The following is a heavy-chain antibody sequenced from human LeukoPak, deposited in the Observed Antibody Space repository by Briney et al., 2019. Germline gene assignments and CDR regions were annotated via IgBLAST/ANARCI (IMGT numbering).Heavy chain of an antibody. CDR2: ISGSGGST. J-gene: IGHJ3*02. D-gene: IGHD4-17*01. Sequence: PGGSLRLSCAASGFTFSSYAMNWVRQAPGKGLEWVSVISGSGGSTYYADSVKGRFTMSRDNSKNTLYLQMNSLRADDTAVYYCAKERGNGVRGAFDIWGQGTMVTVSS. V-gene: IGHV3-23*01. CDR1: GFTFSSYA. CDR3: AKERGNGVRGAFDI.